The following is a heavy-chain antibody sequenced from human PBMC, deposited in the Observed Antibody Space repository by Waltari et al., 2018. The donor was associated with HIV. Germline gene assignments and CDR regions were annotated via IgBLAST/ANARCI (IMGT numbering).Heavy chain of an antibody. Sequence: QVQLVQSGAEVKKPGASVKVSCKASGYTFTRYYMHWVRQAPGQGLEWMGVINPSGEGTDYAQKFQGRVTMTRDASTSTVYMVLSTLRSEDTAVYYCARGFSGFDYWGQGTLITVSS. J-gene: IGHJ4*02. V-gene: IGHV1-46*01. CDR1: GYTFTRYY. CDR3: ARGFSGFDY. CDR2: INPSGEGT.